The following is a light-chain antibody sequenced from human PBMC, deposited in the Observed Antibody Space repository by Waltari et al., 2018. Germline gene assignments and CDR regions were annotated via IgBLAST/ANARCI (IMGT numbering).Light chain of an antibody. J-gene: IGLJ2*01. CDR2: EVN. CDR3: SSYSDSNNLV. CDR1: SGDVGGYPY. Sequence: LTQPPSASGSPGQSVTISCTGTSGDVGGYPYVSWYQQHPGRAPKLIIYEVNKRPSGVPGRFSGSKSGNTASLTVSGPQAEDEAEYYCSSYSDSNNLVFGGGTKLTVL. V-gene: IGLV2-8*01.